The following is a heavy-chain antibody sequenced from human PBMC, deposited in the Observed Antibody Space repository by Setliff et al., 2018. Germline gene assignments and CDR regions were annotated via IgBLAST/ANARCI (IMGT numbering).Heavy chain of an antibody. V-gene: IGHV4-39*07. Sequence: SETLSLTCTVSGGSISSSSYYWGWIRQPPGKGLEWIGSIYYSGSTNYNPSLKSRVTISVDTSKNQFSLKLSSVTAADTAVYYCARASLGYDFWSGYYSPELWLDPWGQGTLVTVSS. CDR1: GGSISSSSYY. D-gene: IGHD3-3*01. J-gene: IGHJ5*02. CDR3: ARASLGYDFWSGYYSPELWLDP. CDR2: IYYSGST.